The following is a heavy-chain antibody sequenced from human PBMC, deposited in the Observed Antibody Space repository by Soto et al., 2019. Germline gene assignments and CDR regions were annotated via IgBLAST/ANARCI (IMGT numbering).Heavy chain of an antibody. CDR2: IRSKANSYAT. CDR3: TRGPSIAVAAYC. CDR1: GFTFSGSA. D-gene: IGHD6-19*01. J-gene: IGHJ4*02. Sequence: EVQLVESGGGLVQPGGSLKLSCAASGFTFSGSAMHWVRQASGKGLEWVGRIRSKANSYATAYAASVKGRFTISRDDSKNTAYLQMNSLKTEDTAVYYRTRGPSIAVAAYCWGQGTLVTVSS. V-gene: IGHV3-73*01.